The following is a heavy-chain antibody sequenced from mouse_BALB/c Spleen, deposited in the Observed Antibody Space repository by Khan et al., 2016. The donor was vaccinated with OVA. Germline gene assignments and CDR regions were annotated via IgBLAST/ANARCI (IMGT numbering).Heavy chain of an antibody. CDR3: ARTEYYGGSYYFDY. CDR2: IDPYNGGT. D-gene: IGHD1-1*01. V-gene: IGHV1S135*01. J-gene: IGHJ2*01. CDR1: GYSFTDYN. Sequence: EVQLQESGPELVKPGASVKVSCKASGYSFTDYNMFWVKQSHGKSLEWIGYIDPYNGGTSYNQKFKGKATLPVAKSSSTAFMHLSSLTSEDSAVFYCARTEYYGGSYYFDYWGQGTTLTVSS.